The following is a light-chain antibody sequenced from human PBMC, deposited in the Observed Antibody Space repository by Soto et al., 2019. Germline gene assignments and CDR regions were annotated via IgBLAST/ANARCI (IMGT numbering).Light chain of an antibody. V-gene: IGKV3-20*01. Sequence: EIVLTQSPGTLSLSPGERATLSCRASQSVSSNLAWYQQKPGQAPRLLIYGATSRATGIPDRFSGSGSGTDFTLTINRLEPEDFAVYFCQQYGSTPVTFGQGTKVDI. J-gene: IGKJ1*01. CDR1: QSVSSN. CDR3: QQYGSTPVT. CDR2: GAT.